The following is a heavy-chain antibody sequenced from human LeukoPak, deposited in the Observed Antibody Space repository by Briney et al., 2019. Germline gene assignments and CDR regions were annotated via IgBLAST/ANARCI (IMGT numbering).Heavy chain of an antibody. CDR3: ARFELADAFDI. D-gene: IGHD6-13*01. CDR1: GGSISSGDYY. V-gene: IGHV4-30-4*08. J-gene: IGHJ3*02. Sequence: SQTLSLTSTVPGGSISSGDYYWSWIRQPPGKGLEWIGYIYYSGSTYYNPSLKSRVTISVDTSKNQFSLKLSSVTAADTAVYYCARFELADAFDIWGQGTMVTVSS. CDR2: IYYSGST.